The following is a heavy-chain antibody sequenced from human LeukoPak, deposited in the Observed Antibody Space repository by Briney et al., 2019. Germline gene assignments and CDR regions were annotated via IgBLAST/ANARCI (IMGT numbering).Heavy chain of an antibody. Sequence: GGSLRLSCAASGFTFSSYTMNWVRQAPGKGLEWVSYISSSSSTIYYADSVKGRFTISRDNAKNSLYLQMNSLRDGDTAVYYCARDIVGATNEPDYWGQGTLVTVSS. CDR3: ARDIVGATNEPDY. CDR1: GFTFSSYT. D-gene: IGHD1-26*01. CDR2: ISSSSSTI. J-gene: IGHJ4*02. V-gene: IGHV3-48*02.